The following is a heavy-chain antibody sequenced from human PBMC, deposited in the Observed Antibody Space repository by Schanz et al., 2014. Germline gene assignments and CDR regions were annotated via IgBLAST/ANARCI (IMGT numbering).Heavy chain of an antibody. J-gene: IGHJ4*02. CDR1: GGTFSTYP. CDR3: AGAFDSSGYYFDY. D-gene: IGHD3-22*01. V-gene: IGHV1-46*03. Sequence: QVQLVQSGAEVKKPGSSMKVSCKASGGTFSTYPINWLRQAPGQGLEWMGIINPSGGGTSYALRFQDRVTVTSDTSTSTVYMELSGLRSEDTAVYYCAGAFDSSGYYFDYWGQGTLVAVSS. CDR2: INPSGGGT.